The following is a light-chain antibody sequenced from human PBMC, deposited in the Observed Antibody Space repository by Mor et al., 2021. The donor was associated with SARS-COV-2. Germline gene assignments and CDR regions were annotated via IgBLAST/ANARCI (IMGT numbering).Light chain of an antibody. CDR2: GAS. CDR1: DIGDY. J-gene: IGKJ5*01. CDR3: QQYYFRPLT. V-gene: IGKV1-33*01. Sequence: DIGDYLSWYQQKPGNAHKLLIHGASNLETGVSSRFSGSGSRTLFTLSIYWRQPEDFATYLCQQYYFRPLTF.